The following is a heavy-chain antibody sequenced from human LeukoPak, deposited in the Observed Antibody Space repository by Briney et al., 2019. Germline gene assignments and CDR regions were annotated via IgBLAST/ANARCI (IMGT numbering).Heavy chain of an antibody. Sequence: SETLSLTCTVSGGSISGYYWIWIRQPPGKGLEWIGYISYSGSTNYNPSLKSRVTMSVDTSKNQFSLKLSSVTAADTAVYYCARGYLRYYFDYWGQGTLVTVSS. J-gene: IGHJ4*02. CDR2: ISYSGST. CDR1: GGSISGYY. CDR3: ARGYLRYYFDY. D-gene: IGHD1-26*01. V-gene: IGHV4-59*12.